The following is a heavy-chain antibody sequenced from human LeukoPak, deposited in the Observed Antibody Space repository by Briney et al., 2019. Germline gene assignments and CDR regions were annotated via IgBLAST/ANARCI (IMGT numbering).Heavy chain of an antibody. CDR2: IYSGGST. Sequence: SGGSLRLSCAASGFTVSSNYMSWVRQAPGKGLEWVSVIYSGGSTYYADSVKGRFTISRDNSKNTLYLQMNSLRAEDTAVYYCARGDYGSGSYYKGGNAKYRYYFDYWGQGTLVTVSS. CDR1: GFTVSSNY. CDR3: ARGDYGSGSYYKGGNAKYRYYFDY. J-gene: IGHJ4*02. D-gene: IGHD3-10*01. V-gene: IGHV3-53*05.